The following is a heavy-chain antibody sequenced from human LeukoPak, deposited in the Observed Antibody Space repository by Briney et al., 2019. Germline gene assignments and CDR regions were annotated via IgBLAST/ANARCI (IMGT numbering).Heavy chain of an antibody. CDR3: AREVSYGAGFDY. D-gene: IGHD3-10*01. CDR2: INPNRGGT. J-gene: IGHJ4*02. Sequence: ASVKVSCKASGYTFTGYYMHWVRQAPGQGLEWMGWINPNRGGTNYAQKFQGRVTMTRDTSISTAYMELSRLRSDDTAVYYCAREVSYGAGFDYWGQGTLVTVSS. CDR1: GYTFTGYY. V-gene: IGHV1-2*02.